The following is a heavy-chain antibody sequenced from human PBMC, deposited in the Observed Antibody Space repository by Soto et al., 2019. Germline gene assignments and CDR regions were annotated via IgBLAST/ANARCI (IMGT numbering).Heavy chain of an antibody. J-gene: IGHJ6*02. Sequence: SQTLSLTCVISGDSVSGNSAAWNWIRQSPSRGLEWLGRTYYRSRWYNDYAVSVKSRITINPDTSKNQFSLQLNSVTPEDTAVYYCAREGSSGLYYYYYGMDVWGQGTTVTVSS. CDR1: GDSVSGNSAA. CDR3: AREGSSGLYYYYYGMDV. V-gene: IGHV6-1*01. D-gene: IGHD6-13*01. CDR2: TYYRSRWYN.